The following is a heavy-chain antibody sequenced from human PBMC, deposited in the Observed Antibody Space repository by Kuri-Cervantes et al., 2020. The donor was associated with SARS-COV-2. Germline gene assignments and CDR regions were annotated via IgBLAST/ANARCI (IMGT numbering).Heavy chain of an antibody. Sequence: GESLKISCAVSGFSFSTYYMIWVRQAPGKGLEWVSSISSGGTYTHYADSVKGRFTISRDNAKNSLYLQMNSLRAEDTAVYYCARDLGDNWNDPFDHWGRGTLVTVSS. CDR3: ARDLGDNWNDPFDH. V-gene: IGHV3-21*01. J-gene: IGHJ4*02. D-gene: IGHD1-20*01. CDR1: GFSFSTYY. CDR2: ISSGGTYT.